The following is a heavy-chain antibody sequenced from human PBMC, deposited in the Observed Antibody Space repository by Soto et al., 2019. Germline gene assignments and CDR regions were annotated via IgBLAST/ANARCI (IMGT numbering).Heavy chain of an antibody. CDR1: GFTFSSYG. J-gene: IGHJ6*02. V-gene: IGHV3-30*03. Sequence: GGSLRLSCAASGFTFSSYGMHWVRQAPGKGLEWVAVISYDGSNKYYADSVKGRFTISRDNSKNTLYLQMNSLKAEDTAVYYCASGYSYGHGYYYYGMDVWGQGTTVTVSS. CDR3: ASGYSYGHGYYYYGMDV. D-gene: IGHD5-18*01. CDR2: ISYDGSNK.